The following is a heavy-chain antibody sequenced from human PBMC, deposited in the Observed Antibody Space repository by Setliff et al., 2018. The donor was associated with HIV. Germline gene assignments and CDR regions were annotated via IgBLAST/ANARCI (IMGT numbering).Heavy chain of an antibody. D-gene: IGHD2-15*01. V-gene: IGHV4-61*09. J-gene: IGHJ3*02. CDR2: LYIRTGTT. Sequence: SPTLSLTCAVPGASISDGTFYWSWIRQPAGKGLEWIGHLYIRTGTTNYSPSLKGRVTISLDPSNNQFSLSLSSVTASDTAGYFCARSHETSVAATEIWGQGTMVTVSS. CDR3: ARSHETSVAATEI. CDR1: GASISDGTFY.